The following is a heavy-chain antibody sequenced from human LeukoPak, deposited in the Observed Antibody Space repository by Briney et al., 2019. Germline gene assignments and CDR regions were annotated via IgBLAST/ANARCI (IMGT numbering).Heavy chain of an antibody. D-gene: IGHD6-13*01. CDR2: ISGSGGST. V-gene: IGHV3-23*01. CDR3: AKDHGRQQLVQNFDY. Sequence: GGSLRLSCAASGFTFSSYAKSWVRQAPGKGLEWVSAISGSGGSTYYADSVKGRFTISRDNSKNTLYLQMNSLRAEDTAVYYCAKDHGRQQLVQNFDYWGQGTLVTVSS. CDR1: GFTFSSYA. J-gene: IGHJ4*02.